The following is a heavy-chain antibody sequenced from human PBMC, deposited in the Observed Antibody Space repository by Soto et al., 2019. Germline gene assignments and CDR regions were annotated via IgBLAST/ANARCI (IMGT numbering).Heavy chain of an antibody. D-gene: IGHD3-10*01. J-gene: IGHJ6*02. CDR3: AKSRRITMVRGTPNFHYYGMDV. CDR2: ISYDGSNK. CDR1: GFTFSSYG. Sequence: PGGSLRLSCAASGFTFSSYGMHWVRQAPGKGLEWVAVISYDGSNKYYADSVKGRFTISRDNSKNTLYLQMNSLRAEDTAVYYCAKSRRITMVRGTPNFHYYGMDVWGQGTTVTVSS. V-gene: IGHV3-30*18.